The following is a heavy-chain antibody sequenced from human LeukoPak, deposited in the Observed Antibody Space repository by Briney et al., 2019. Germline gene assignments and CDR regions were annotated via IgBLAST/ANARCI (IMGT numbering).Heavy chain of an antibody. CDR2: INQDGSEK. CDR3: ARDRGFTSFDY. D-gene: IGHD5-12*01. J-gene: IGHJ4*02. V-gene: IGHV3-7*01. Sequence: QPGGSLRLSCAASGITFSNSWMHWVRQAPGKGLEWVANINQDGSEKYYVDSVKGRFIISRDTAKNSLHLQMNSLRAEDTAVYYCARDRGFTSFDYWGQGILVTVSS. CDR1: GITFSNSW.